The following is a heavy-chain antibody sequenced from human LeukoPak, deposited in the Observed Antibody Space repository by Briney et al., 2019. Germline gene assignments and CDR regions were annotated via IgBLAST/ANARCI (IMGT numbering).Heavy chain of an antibody. CDR1: GFTFSGSW. D-gene: IGHD5-24*01. CDR2: IKEDGSVK. J-gene: IGHJ4*02. Sequence: GGSLRLSCAASGFTFSGSWMTWVRKAPGKGLEWVANIKEDGSVKNYVYSVRGRFTISRDNAENPLFLQMDSLTAEDTAVYYCAREAAYKRFDYWGQGTLVTVSS. V-gene: IGHV3-7*03. CDR3: AREAAYKRFDY.